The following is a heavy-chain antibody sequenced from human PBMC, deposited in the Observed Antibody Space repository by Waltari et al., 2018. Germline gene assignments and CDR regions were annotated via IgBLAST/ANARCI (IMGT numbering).Heavy chain of an antibody. Sequence: QVQLVQSGAEVKKPGASVKVSCEASGYTFTSYAIHWVRQAPGQRLEWMAWINAGNGNTKYSQNFQGRVTITTDTSASTAYMELSSLRSEDTAVYYCARTGTCSSTNFPGGGCNYMDVWGKGTTVTVSS. D-gene: IGHD2-2*01. CDR3: ARTGTCSSTNFPGGGCNYMDV. V-gene: IGHV1-3*01. CDR2: INAGNGNT. CDR1: GYTFTSYA. J-gene: IGHJ6*03.